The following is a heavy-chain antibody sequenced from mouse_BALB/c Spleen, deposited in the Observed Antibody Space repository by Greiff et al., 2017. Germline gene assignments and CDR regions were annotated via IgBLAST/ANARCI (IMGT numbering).Heavy chain of an antibody. Sequence: VKLVESGGGLVQPGGSRKLSCAASGFTFSSFGMHWVRQAPEKGLEWVAYISSGSSTIYYADTVKGRFTISRDNPKNTLFLQMTSLRSEDTAMYYCASDSGSAMDYWGQGTSVTVSS. V-gene: IGHV5-17*02. J-gene: IGHJ4*01. D-gene: IGHD3-2*02. CDR1: GFTFSSFG. CDR3: ASDSGSAMDY. CDR2: ISSGSSTI.